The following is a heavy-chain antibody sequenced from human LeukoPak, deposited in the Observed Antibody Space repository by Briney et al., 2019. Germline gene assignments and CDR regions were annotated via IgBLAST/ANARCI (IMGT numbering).Heavy chain of an antibody. CDR1: GYSISSSYY. CDR2: MYHSGST. J-gene: IGHJ6*03. CDR3: ARVPRIAALGYYYYYMDV. Sequence: SETLSLTCTVSGYSISSSYYWGWIRQPPGKGLEWVGSMYHSGSTYYNPSPKSRVTISVDTSKNQFSLKLSSVTAADTAVYYCARVPRIAALGYYYYYMDVWGKGTTVTVSS. V-gene: IGHV4-38-2*02. D-gene: IGHD6-6*01.